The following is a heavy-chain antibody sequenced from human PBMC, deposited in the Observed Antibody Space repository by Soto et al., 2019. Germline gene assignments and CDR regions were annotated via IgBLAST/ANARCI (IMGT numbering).Heavy chain of an antibody. CDR2: ISYDGTNR. J-gene: IGHJ6*02. V-gene: IGHV3-30*18. Sequence: QVQLVESGGGVVQPGRSLRLSCAASGFTFSNYGMHWVRQAPGKGLEWVALISYDGTNRYYADSVKGRFTISRDNSKNTLYLQMNSLAAEDTVVYYCANRPGWDWNYNYGMDVWGQGTTVTVSS. CDR1: GFTFSNYG. CDR3: ANRPGWDWNYNYGMDV. D-gene: IGHD1-1*01.